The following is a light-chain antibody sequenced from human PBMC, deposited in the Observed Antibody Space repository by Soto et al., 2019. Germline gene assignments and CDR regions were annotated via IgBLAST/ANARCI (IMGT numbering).Light chain of an antibody. CDR3: QQYGSSCT. V-gene: IGKV3-20*01. Sequence: ETVLTQSPGTLSLSPGERATLSCRASQSVSSSYLAWYQQKPGQAPRLLIYGASSRATGIPDRFSGSGSGTDFTLTISRLEPEDFAVYYCQQYGSSCTFGQGTRLEIK. CDR2: GAS. CDR1: QSVSSSY. J-gene: IGKJ5*01.